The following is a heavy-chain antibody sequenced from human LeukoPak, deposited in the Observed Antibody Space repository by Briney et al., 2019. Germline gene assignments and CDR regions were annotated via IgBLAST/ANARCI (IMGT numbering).Heavy chain of an antibody. Sequence: GGSLRLSCAASGFTFSSYWMSWIRQAPGKGLEWVSYISSSSSYTNYTDSVKGRFTISRDNAKNSLYLQMNSLRAEDTAVYYCARDEVESGLLPWGQGTLVTVSS. D-gene: IGHD3-3*01. J-gene: IGHJ5*02. V-gene: IGHV3-11*06. CDR2: ISSSSSYT. CDR3: ARDEVESGLLP. CDR1: GFTFSSYW.